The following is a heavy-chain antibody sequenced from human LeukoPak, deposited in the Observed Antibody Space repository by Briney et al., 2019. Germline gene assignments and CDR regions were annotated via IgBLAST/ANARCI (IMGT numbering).Heavy chain of an antibody. V-gene: IGHV4-4*07. D-gene: IGHD6-6*01. Sequence: SETLSLTCTVSGGSISSYYWSWIRQPAGKGLEWIGRIYTSGSTNYNPSLKSRVTMSVDTSKNQFSLNLSSVTAADTAVYYCARGPSARPLIYYFDYWGQGTLVTVSS. CDR1: GGSISSYY. CDR2: IYTSGST. CDR3: ARGPSARPLIYYFDY. J-gene: IGHJ4*02.